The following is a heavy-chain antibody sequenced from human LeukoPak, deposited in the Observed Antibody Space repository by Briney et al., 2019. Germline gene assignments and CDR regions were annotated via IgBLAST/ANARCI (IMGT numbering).Heavy chain of an antibody. V-gene: IGHV1-18*01. CDR2: ISAYNGNT. CDR1: GYTFTGYG. J-gene: IGHJ4*02. CDR3: ARANLDGPPDY. Sequence: ASVKVSCKASGYTFTGYGISWVREAPGQGLEWMGWISAYNGNTNYAQKFQGRVTMTRDTSTSTVYMELSSLRSEDTAVYYCARANLDGPPDYWGQGTLVTVSS.